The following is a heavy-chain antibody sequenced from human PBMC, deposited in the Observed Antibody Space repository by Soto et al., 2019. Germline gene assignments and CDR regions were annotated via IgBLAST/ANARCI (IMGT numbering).Heavy chain of an antibody. CDR1: DGSISSYY. CDR3: ARAGRFLEWLPNWFDP. D-gene: IGHD3-3*01. V-gene: IGHV4-59*01. CDR2: IYYSGST. Sequence: TPSLTCTVSDGSISSYYWSWIRQPPGKGLEWIGYIYYSGSTNYNPSLKSRVTISVDTSKNQFSLKLSSATAADTAVYYCARAGRFLEWLPNWFDPWGQGTLVTVSS. J-gene: IGHJ5*02.